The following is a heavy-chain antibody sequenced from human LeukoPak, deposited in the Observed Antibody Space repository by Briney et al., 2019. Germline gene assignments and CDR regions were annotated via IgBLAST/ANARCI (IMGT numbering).Heavy chain of an antibody. CDR1: GGSISSGSYY. Sequence: SQTLSLTCTVSGGSISSGSYYWSWIRQPAGKGLEWIGRIYTSGSTNYNPSLKSRVTISVDTSKNQFSLKLSSVTAADTAVYYCARDRIAVADAYWYFDLWGRGTLVTVSS. D-gene: IGHD6-19*01. J-gene: IGHJ2*01. CDR3: ARDRIAVADAYWYFDL. V-gene: IGHV4-61*02. CDR2: IYTSGST.